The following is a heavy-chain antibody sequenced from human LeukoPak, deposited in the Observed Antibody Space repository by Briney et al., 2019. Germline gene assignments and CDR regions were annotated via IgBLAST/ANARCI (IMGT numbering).Heavy chain of an antibody. Sequence: ASVKVSCKASGYTFTTYDINWVRQATGQGLEWMGWMNPNSGNAAYAQKFQGRVTMTRNTSINTAYMELSSLRSEDTAAYFCARYYGSGSYSLKYWGQGTPVTVSS. J-gene: IGHJ4*02. V-gene: IGHV1-8*01. CDR3: ARYYGSGSYSLKY. CDR1: GYTFTTYD. CDR2: MNPNSGNA. D-gene: IGHD3-10*01.